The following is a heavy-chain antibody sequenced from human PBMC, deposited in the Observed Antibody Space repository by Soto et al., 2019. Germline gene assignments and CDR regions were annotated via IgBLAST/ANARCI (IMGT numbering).Heavy chain of an antibody. CDR1: GFTFSSYG. D-gene: IGHD6-13*01. J-gene: IGHJ1*01. CDR2: IWYDGSNK. Sequence: GGSLRLSCAASGFTFSSYGMHWVRQAPGKGLEWVAVIWYDGSNKYYADSVKGRFTISRDNSKNTLYLQMNSLRAEDTAVYYCARGRTGYSSWYFQHWGQGTLVTVSS. V-gene: IGHV3-33*01. CDR3: ARGRTGYSSWYFQH.